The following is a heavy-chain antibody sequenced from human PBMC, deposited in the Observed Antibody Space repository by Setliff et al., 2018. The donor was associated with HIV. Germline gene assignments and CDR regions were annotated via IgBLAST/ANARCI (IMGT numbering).Heavy chain of an antibody. CDR1: GFSISSGFF. CDR2: IYQSGTT. J-gene: IGHJ3*01. CDR3: ARGEACGGGCHYAFEL. Sequence: SETLSLTCAVSGFSISSGFFWGWVRQPPGKGLEWIGSIYQSGTTYYNPALKSRVTISVDTSKNQFSLRLTSVTAADTAVYYCARGEACGGGCHYAFELWGRGTMVTVSS. D-gene: IGHD2-21*02. V-gene: IGHV4-38-2*01.